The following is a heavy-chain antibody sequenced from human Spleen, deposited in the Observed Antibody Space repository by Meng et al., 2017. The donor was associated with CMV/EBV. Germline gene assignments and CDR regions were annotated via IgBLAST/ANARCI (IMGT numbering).Heavy chain of an antibody. CDR1: GFAVSLHY. CDR3: AKRSQWLIGIYYYYGLDV. Sequence: GESLKISCAASGFAVSLHYMTWVRQAPGKGLEWVSGISGSGGDIYYAGSVKGRFTTSRDNSKNTLYLQMNSLRAEDTAVYYCAKRSQWLIGIYYYYGLDVWGQG. J-gene: IGHJ6*02. CDR2: ISGSGGDI. V-gene: IGHV3-23*01. D-gene: IGHD6-19*01.